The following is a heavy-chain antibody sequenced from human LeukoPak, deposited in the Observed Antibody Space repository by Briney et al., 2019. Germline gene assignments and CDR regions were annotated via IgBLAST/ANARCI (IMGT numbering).Heavy chain of an antibody. Sequence: PGRSLRLSCAASGFTFNKFLMHWVRQAPGKGLEWMAAVSSDGNIKNYADSVKGRFTISRGNSKNTLYLQMNSLGPEDAAVYYCARGDGGEVDHWGQGTLVTVSS. V-gene: IGHV3-30-3*01. J-gene: IGHJ4*02. D-gene: IGHD3-16*01. CDR2: VSSDGNIK. CDR3: ARGDGGEVDH. CDR1: GFTFNKFL.